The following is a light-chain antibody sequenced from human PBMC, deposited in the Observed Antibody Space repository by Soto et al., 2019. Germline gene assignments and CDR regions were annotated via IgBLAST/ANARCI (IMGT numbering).Light chain of an antibody. CDR1: QGIRRW. CDR2: AAS. J-gene: IGKJ4*01. Sequence: DIPMTQSPSSVSASVGDRVTITCRASQGIRRWLAWYQQKPGKAPKLLIYAASSLQSGVPSSFSASGSGTDFTLTISSLQPEDFASYYCHQTKSFPLTVGGGTKVEIK. V-gene: IGKV1D-12*01. CDR3: HQTKSFPLT.